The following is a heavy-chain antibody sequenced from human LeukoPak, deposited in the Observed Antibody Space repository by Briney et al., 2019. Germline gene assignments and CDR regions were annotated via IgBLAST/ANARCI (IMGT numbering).Heavy chain of an antibody. CDR2: INHSGST. Sequence: SETLSLTCAVYGGSFSGYYWSWIRQPPGKGLEWIGEINHSGSTNYNPSLKSRVTISVDTSKNQFPLKLSSVTAADTAVYYCARGGGDRPFDYWGQGTLVTVSS. CDR3: ARGGGDRPFDY. CDR1: GGSFSGYY. V-gene: IGHV4-34*01. D-gene: IGHD2-21*02. J-gene: IGHJ4*02.